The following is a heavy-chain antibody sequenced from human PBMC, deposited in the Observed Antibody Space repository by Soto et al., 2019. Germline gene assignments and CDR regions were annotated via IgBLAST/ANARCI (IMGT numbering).Heavy chain of an antibody. J-gene: IGHJ4*01. D-gene: IGHD6-19*01. V-gene: IGHV1-3*01. CDR1: GYMFTKSA. CDR3: ARDGVAAGNINFDY. Sequence: ASVQVSCKASGYMFTKSAMRWVRQAPGQRLEWMGWISGDSGNTKYSPKLQDRVTITRDTSASTAYMELSSLRSEDTALYYCARDGVAAGNINFDYWGQGTLVTVSS. CDR2: ISGDSGNT.